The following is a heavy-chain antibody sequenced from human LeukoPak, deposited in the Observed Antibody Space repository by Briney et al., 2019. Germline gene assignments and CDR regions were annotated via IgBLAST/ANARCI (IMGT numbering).Heavy chain of an antibody. J-gene: IGHJ4*02. D-gene: IGHD6-13*01. CDR3: AKETDQQLVSGVDY. CDR2: INPSGGTT. Sequence: ASVKVSCKASGYTFTSYYIHWVRQAPGQGLEWMGIINPSGGTTSYARKFQGRVTMTRDTSTSTVYMELSSLRSEDTAVYYCAKETDQQLVSGVDYWGQGTLVTVSS. CDR1: GYTFTSYY. V-gene: IGHV1-46*01.